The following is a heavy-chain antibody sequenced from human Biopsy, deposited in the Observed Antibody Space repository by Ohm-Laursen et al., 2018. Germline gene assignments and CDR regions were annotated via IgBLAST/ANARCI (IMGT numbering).Heavy chain of an antibody. V-gene: IGHV1-46*01. J-gene: IGHJ6*02. Sequence: ASVKVSCKGSEFSFSRYDMHWVRQAPGRGLEWMGIISPSGGGTMDTQKSQDRLTMTRDTSTSTVHMELKSLKSEDTAVYYCARDHPDFWGGYSPTVISSFYGMDVWGQGTTVIVSS. CDR1: EFSFSRYD. CDR3: ARDHPDFWGGYSPTVISSFYGMDV. CDR2: ISPSGGGT. D-gene: IGHD3-3*01.